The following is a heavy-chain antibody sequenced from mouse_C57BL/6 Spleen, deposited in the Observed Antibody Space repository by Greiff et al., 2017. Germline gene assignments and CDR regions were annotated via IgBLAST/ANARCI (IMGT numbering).Heavy chain of an antibody. D-gene: IGHD2-14*01. J-gene: IGHJ1*03. CDR1: GYTFTSYG. V-gene: IGHV1-81*01. Sequence: VQLQQSGAELARPGASVKLSCKASGYTFTSYGISWVKQRTGQGLEWIGEIYPRSGNTYYNEKFKGKATLTADKSSSTAYMELRSLTSEDSAVYFCARRGYRKDWYCDVWGTGTTVTVSS. CDR3: ARRGYRKDWYCDV. CDR2: IYPRSGNT.